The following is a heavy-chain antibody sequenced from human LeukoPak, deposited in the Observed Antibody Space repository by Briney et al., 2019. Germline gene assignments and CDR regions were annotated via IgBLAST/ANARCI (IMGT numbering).Heavy chain of an antibody. CDR2: INHSGST. CDR1: GGSFSGYY. V-gene: IGHV4-34*01. CDR3: ARGQGYYYGSGSYYYFDY. D-gene: IGHD3-10*01. Sequence: SETLSLTCAVYGGSFSGYYWSWIRQPPGKGLDWIGEINHSGSTNYNPSLKSRVTISVDTSENQFSLKLSSVTAADTAVYYCARGQGYYYGSGSYYYFDYWGQGTLVTVSS. J-gene: IGHJ4*02.